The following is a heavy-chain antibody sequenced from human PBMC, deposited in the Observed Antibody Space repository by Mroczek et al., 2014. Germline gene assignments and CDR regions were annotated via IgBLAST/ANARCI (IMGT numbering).Heavy chain of an antibody. V-gene: IGHV1-8*01. CDR1: GYTFTSYD. D-gene: IGHD6-6*01. CDR2: MNPNSGNT. Sequence: QVQLVQSGAEVKKPGASVKVSCKASGYTFTSYDINWVRQATGQGLEWMGWMNPNSGNTGYAQKFQGRVTMTRNTSISTAYMELSSLRSEDTAVYYCAVRSQSYSSSSMSKDYFDYVGPGNPWSTVSS. J-gene: IGHJ4*02. CDR3: AVRSQSYSSSSMSKDYFDY.